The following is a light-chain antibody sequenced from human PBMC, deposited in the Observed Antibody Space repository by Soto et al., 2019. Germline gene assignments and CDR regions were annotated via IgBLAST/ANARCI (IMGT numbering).Light chain of an antibody. CDR2: AAS. V-gene: IGKV1-9*01. CDR1: QGISSF. CDR3: QQLYIFPLT. J-gene: IGKJ5*01. Sequence: SHFAQAPTFLFSSVGDRVTLTCRASQGISSFLAWYQQKPGKAPNLLMYAASTLQSGVPSRFSGGESGTEYTLTISSLQPEDSATYYCQQLYIFPLTFGQGTRLEIK.